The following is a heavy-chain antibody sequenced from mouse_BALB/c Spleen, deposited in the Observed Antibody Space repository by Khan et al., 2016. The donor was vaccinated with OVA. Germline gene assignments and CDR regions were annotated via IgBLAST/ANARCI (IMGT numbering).Heavy chain of an antibody. CDR1: GYSFTLYY. J-gene: IGHJ3*01. D-gene: IGHD2-14*01. V-gene: IGHV1-26*01. CDR3: ARGYDFFAS. Sequence: VQLQQSGPDLVKPGASVRISCKASGYSFTLYYLTWVKQSHGESLEWIGRVNPNNGDSASNQKLKDRATLTVDKSSNTAYMDFRSLTSEDSAVYDWARGYDFFASWGQGTLVTVSA. CDR2: VNPNNGDS.